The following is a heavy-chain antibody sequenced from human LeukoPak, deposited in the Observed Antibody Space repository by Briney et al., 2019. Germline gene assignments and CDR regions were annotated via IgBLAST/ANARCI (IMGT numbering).Heavy chain of an antibody. V-gene: IGHV3-21*01. J-gene: IGHJ6*03. CDR2: ISTSSSDI. Sequence: GGSLRLSCAASGFTFSTYTMIWVRQAPGKGLEWVSSISTSSSDIYYGDSVKGRFTMSRDNAKNSVFLQMNSLRAADTAVYYCARAGYSSSLFDYYFYMDVWGKGTTVTVSS. CDR1: GFTFSTYT. D-gene: IGHD6-13*01. CDR3: ARAGYSSSLFDYYFYMDV.